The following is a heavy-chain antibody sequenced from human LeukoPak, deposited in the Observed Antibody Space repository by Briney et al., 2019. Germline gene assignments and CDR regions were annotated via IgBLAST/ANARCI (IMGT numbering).Heavy chain of an antibody. Sequence: PGGSLRLSCAVSGFTVSTNYMNWVRQAPGKGLEWVSLIYSGGSTNYADSVKGRFTISRDNSKNTLYLQMNSLRAEDTAVYYCARDDGIGGPFDYWGQGTLVTVSS. CDR2: IYSGGST. CDR3: ARDDGIGGPFDY. CDR1: GFTVSTNY. J-gene: IGHJ4*02. V-gene: IGHV3-53*01. D-gene: IGHD4-23*01.